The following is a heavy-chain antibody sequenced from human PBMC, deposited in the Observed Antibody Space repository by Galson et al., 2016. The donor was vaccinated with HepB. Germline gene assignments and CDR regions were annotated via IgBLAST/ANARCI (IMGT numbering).Heavy chain of an antibody. CDR2: IKPNSGGT. J-gene: IGHJ5*02. D-gene: IGHD6-13*01. CDR3: VRGSRSSSWYLVDPYNWFDP. V-gene: IGHV1-2*02. CDR1: GYTFTGYF. Sequence: SVKVSCKASGYTFTGYFIHWVRQAPGQGLEWMGWIKPNSGGTNCGQKFQGRVTMTRDTSISAAYMELSRLRSDDTAVYYCVRGSRSSSWYLVDPYNWFDPWGQGTLVTVSS.